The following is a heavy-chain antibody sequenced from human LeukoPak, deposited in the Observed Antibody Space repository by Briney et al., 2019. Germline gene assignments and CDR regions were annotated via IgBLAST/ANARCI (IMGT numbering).Heavy chain of an antibody. D-gene: IGHD6-13*01. V-gene: IGHV3-21*01. Sequence: GGSLRLSCAASGFTFSRNSMNWVRQAPGKGLEWVSSISTSSSYIYYADSLKGRFTISRDNAKNSLYLQMNSLRAEDTAVYYCARGAEGIAATDSNFDYWGQGTLVTVSS. J-gene: IGHJ4*02. CDR2: ISTSSSYI. CDR3: ARGAEGIAATDSNFDY. CDR1: GFTFSRNS.